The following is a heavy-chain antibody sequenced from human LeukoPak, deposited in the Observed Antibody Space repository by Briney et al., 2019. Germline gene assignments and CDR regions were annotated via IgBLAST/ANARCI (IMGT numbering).Heavy chain of an antibody. CDR1: GGSISGYY. CDR3: ARHQKLVPFDY. CDR2: IYSSGST. V-gene: IGHV4-59*08. D-gene: IGHD6-13*01. J-gene: IGHJ4*02. Sequence: SETLSLTCTVSGGSISGYYWSWLRQPPGKGLEWIAYIYSSGSTNYNPSLKSRLTMSVDTSKNYFSLRLRSVTAADTAFYYCARHQKLVPFDYWGQGTLVTVSS.